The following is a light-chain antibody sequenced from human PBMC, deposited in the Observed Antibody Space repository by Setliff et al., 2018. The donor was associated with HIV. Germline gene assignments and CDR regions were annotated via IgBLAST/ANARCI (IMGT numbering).Light chain of an antibody. CDR3: CTYRSNSFYV. J-gene: IGLJ1*01. V-gene: IGLV2-23*02. Sequence: QSALTQPASVSGSPGQSITISCNGTSSDLGSYNLVSWYQKPPGKVPKLIIYEVTKRSSGVSYRFSGSKSGNTASLTIVGLQPEAEADYYCCTYRSNSFYVFGTGTKATVL. CDR2: EVT. CDR1: SSDLGSYNL.